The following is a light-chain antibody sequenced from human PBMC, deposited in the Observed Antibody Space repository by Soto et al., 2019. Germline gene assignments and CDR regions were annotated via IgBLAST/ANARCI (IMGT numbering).Light chain of an antibody. Sequence: QSELTQPPSVSGAPGQRVTISCTGSSSNIGSTYDVQWYQQLPGTAPKLLIHGNTDRPSGVPDRFSGSKSGTSASLAITGLQADDEADYYCQSYDDSLSVHYVFGTGTKVTVL. J-gene: IGLJ1*01. CDR3: QSYDDSLSVHYV. CDR1: SSNIGSTYD. V-gene: IGLV1-40*01. CDR2: GNT.